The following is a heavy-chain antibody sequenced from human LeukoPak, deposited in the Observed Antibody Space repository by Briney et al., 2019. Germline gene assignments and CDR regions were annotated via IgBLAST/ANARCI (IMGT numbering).Heavy chain of an antibody. V-gene: IGHV3-74*01. CDR1: GFTFSSHW. Sequence: GGSLRLSCAASGFTFSSHWMHWVRRAPGKGLVWVSRINSDGSSTTYADSVKGRFTISRDNAKNTLYLQMNSLRADDTAVYYCARTVRVEDAFDIWGQGTMVTVSS. J-gene: IGHJ3*02. CDR3: ARTVRVEDAFDI. CDR2: INSDGSST. D-gene: IGHD2-2*01.